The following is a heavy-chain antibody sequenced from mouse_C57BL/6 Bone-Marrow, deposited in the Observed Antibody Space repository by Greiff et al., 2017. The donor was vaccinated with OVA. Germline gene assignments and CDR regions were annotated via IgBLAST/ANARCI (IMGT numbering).Heavy chain of an antibody. CDR1: GFNIKDDY. CDR2: IDPENGDT. Sequence: VQLKQSGAELVRPGASVTLSCTASGFNIKDDYMHWVKQRPEQGLEWIGWIDPENGDTEYDSKFQGKATITADTSSNTAYLQLSSLTSEDTAVYYCTTSRPNYYAMDYWGQGTSVTVSS. V-gene: IGHV14-4*01. CDR3: TTSRPNYYAMDY. J-gene: IGHJ4*01.